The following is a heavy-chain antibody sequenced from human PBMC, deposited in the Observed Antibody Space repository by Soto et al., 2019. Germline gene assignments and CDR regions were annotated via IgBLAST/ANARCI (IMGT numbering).Heavy chain of an antibody. D-gene: IGHD3-9*01. CDR3: ARPHPLRYFAPYGMDV. V-gene: IGHV1-69*01. CDR1: GGTFSSYA. Sequence: QVQLVQSGAEVKKPGSSVKVSCKASGGTFSSYAISWVRQAPGQGLEWLGGIIPIFGTANYAQKFQGRVTITADESTSTAYMELSSLRSEDTAVYYCARPHPLRYFAPYGMDVWGQGTTVTVSS. CDR2: IIPIFGTA. J-gene: IGHJ6*02.